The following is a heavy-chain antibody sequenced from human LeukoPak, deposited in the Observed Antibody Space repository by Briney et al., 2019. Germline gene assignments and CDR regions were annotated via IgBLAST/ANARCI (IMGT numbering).Heavy chain of an antibody. CDR1: GYTFTSYD. V-gene: IGHV1-8*01. CDR3: ARDYSRYDFWSGYNNWFDP. J-gene: IGHJ5*02. CDR2: MNPNSGNT. D-gene: IGHD3-3*01. Sequence: ASVKVSCKASGYTFTSYDINWVRQATGQGLEWMGWMNPNSGNTGYAQKFQGRVTMTRDTSISTAYMELSRLRSDDTAVYYCARDYSRYDFWSGYNNWFDPWGQGTLVTVSS.